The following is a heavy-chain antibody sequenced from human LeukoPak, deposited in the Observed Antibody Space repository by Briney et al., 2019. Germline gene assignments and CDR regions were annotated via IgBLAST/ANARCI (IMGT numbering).Heavy chain of an antibody. CDR2: IWYDGFTK. D-gene: IGHD3-22*01. CDR3: AKDRSTYYYDSSGFYPDAFDI. J-gene: IGHJ3*02. V-gene: IGHV3-30*02. CDR1: GFTFSTNG. Sequence: GGSLRLSCSASGFTFSTNGMHWVRQAPGKGLEWVALIWYDGFTKYYADSVKGRFTISRDNSKNTLYLQMNSLRVEDTAVYYCAKDRSTYYYDSSGFYPDAFDIWGQGTMVTVSS.